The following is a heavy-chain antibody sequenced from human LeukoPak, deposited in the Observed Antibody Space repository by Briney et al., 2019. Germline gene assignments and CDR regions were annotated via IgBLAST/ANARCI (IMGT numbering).Heavy chain of an antibody. CDR3: ARDVAWYFDL. Sequence: GGSLRLSCAASGFTFSNYGMHWVRQAPGKGLVWVSRINSDGSTTSYADSVMGRFTISRDNAKNTLYLQMNSLRAEDTAVYYCARDVAWYFDLWGRGTLVTVSS. CDR1: GFTFSNYG. V-gene: IGHV3-74*01. CDR2: INSDGSTT. D-gene: IGHD2-15*01. J-gene: IGHJ2*01.